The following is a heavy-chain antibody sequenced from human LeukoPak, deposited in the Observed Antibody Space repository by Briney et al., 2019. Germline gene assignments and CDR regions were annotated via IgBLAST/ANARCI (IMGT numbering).Heavy chain of an antibody. Sequence: SETLSLTCTVSGYSISSGYYWGWIRQPPGKGLEWIGSIYHSGSTYYNPSLKSRVTISVDTSKNQFSLELNSVTAADTAVYYCARDTTFDYWGQGTLVTVSS. CDR3: ARDTTFDY. J-gene: IGHJ4*02. D-gene: IGHD1-1*01. V-gene: IGHV4-38-2*02. CDR1: GYSISSGYY. CDR2: IYHSGST.